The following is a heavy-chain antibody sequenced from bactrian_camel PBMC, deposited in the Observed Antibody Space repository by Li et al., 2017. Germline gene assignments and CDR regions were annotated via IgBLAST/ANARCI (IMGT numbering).Heavy chain of an antibody. CDR2: ISSAGDI. CDR1: GYTVRRTC. Sequence: HVQPVESGGGSVLAGGSLRLSCVASGYTVRRTCMAWFRQAPGKEREPVARISSAGDIDYADSVKGRFTISRDRAENMILLQANSLNAEDTAMHYCAIRTDLHCGNFTATRFGFWGQ. V-gene: IGHV3S53*01. D-gene: IGHD2*01. J-gene: IGHJ6*01. CDR3: AIRTDLHCGNFTATRFGF.